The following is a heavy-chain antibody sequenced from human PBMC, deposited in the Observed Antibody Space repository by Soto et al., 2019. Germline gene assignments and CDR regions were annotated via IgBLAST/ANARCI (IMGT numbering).Heavy chain of an antibody. D-gene: IGHD5-18*01. CDR2: IYYSGTT. V-gene: IGHV4-31*03. J-gene: IGHJ4*02. CDR1: GGSISSEGYY. CDR3: ARGRGYSYGPYYFDY. Sequence: SETLSLTCTVSGGSISSEGYYWSWFRQLPGKGLEWIGDIYYSGTTYHNPSLRSRLTISGDASKNQFSLKLSSVTAADTALYYCARGRGYSYGPYYFDYWGQGTLVTVSS.